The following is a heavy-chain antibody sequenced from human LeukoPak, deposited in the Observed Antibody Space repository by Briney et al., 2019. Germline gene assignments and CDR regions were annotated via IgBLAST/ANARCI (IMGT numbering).Heavy chain of an antibody. Sequence: PSETLSLTCTVSGGSITSYYWSWLRQPPGKGLEWIGYIYYSGSTNYNPSLKSRVTISVHTSKNQFSLKLSSVTAADTAVYYCTRGTSPYYGDKRVGYYFDYWGQGTLVTVSS. J-gene: IGHJ4*02. CDR1: GGSITSYY. CDR3: TRGTSPYYGDKRVGYYFDY. D-gene: IGHD4-17*01. V-gene: IGHV4-59*01. CDR2: IYYSGST.